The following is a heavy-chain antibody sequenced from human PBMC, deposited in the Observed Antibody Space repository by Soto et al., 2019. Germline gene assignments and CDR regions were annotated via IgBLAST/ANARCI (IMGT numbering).Heavy chain of an antibody. CDR3: ARGGGSDYYDSGGLVLWV. V-gene: IGHV4-31*03. J-gene: IGHJ4*02. D-gene: IGHD3-22*01. Sequence: QVQLQESGPGLVKPSQTLSLTCTVSGGSISSGGYYWSWIRQHPGKGLEWIGYIYYSGSTYYTPSLKSRVTISVDTSKNQFSLKLKSVTAADTAVYFCARGGGSDYYDSGGLVLWVWGQGPLVTVSS. CDR1: GGSISSGGYY. CDR2: IYYSGST.